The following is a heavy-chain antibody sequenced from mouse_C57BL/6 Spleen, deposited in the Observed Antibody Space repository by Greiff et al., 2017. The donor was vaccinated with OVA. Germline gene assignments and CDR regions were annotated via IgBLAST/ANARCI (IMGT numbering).Heavy chain of an antibody. Sequence: VQLQQSGPELVKPGASVKISCKASGYSFTGYYMNWVKQSPEKSLEWIGEINPSTGGTTYNQKFKAKATLTVDKSSSTAYMQLKSLTSEDSAFYYCARWTTVVAYYAMDYWGQGTSVTVSS. D-gene: IGHD1-1*01. CDR3: ARWTTVVAYYAMDY. CDR1: GYSFTGYY. J-gene: IGHJ4*01. V-gene: IGHV1-42*01. CDR2: INPSTGGT.